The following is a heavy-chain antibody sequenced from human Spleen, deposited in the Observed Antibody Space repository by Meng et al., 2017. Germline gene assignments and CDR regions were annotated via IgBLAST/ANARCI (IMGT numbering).Heavy chain of an antibody. CDR2: IYYSGST. Sequence: QVQLQESGPGLVEPSQTLSLTCTVSGGSMSSGNYYWSWIRQHPGKGPEWIAYIYYSGSTYYNPSLKSRVILSVDTSKNQFSLKLSSVTAADTAVYYCARVDSSGYFLDYWGQGTLVTVSS. J-gene: IGHJ4*01. CDR1: GGSMSSGNYY. CDR3: ARVDSSGYFLDY. D-gene: IGHD3-22*01. V-gene: IGHV4-31*03.